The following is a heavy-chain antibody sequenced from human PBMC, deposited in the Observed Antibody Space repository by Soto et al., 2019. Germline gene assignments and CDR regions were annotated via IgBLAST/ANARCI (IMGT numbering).Heavy chain of an antibody. V-gene: IGHV1-69*02. CDR2: IIPILGIA. Sequence: ASVKVSCKASGGTFSSYTISWVRQAPGQGLEWMGRIIPILGIANYAQKFQGRVTITADKSTSTAYMELSSLRSEDTAVYYYARSQGGYCSSTSCPQFAHLDYCGQGALVTVSS. CDR3: ARSQGGYCSSTSCPQFAHLDY. D-gene: IGHD2-2*01. J-gene: IGHJ4*02. CDR1: GGTFSSYT.